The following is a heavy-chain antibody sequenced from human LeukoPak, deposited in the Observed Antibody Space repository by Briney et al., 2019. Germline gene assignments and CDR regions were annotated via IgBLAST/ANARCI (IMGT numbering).Heavy chain of an antibody. V-gene: IGHV4-31*03. CDR3: ARDKADSPDY. CDR2: IYYSGST. CDR1: GGSISSGGYY. D-gene: IGHD2-15*01. J-gene: IGHJ4*02. Sequence: SETLSLTCTVSGGSISSGGYYWSWIRQHPGKGLEWIGYIYYSGSTYCNPSLKSRVTISVDTSKNQISLKLSSVTAADTAVYYCARDKADSPDYWGQGTLVTVSS.